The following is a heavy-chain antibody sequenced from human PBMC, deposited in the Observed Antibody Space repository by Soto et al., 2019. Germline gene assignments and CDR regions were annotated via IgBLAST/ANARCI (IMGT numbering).Heavy chain of an antibody. CDR3: ARGDREDIAVVIGARPGEYGVDV. Sequence: QVQLVESGGGVVQPGRSLRLSCAASGFTFRSYAMHWVRQAPGKGLGCVAVIAYDGSNKFYRDYVKGRFTISRDNSKNTLYLQINSLRYEDTAVYYCARGDREDIAVVIGARPGEYGVDVWGQGTTVTVSS. D-gene: IGHD2-15*01. J-gene: IGHJ6*02. CDR2: IAYDGSNK. CDR1: GFTFRSYA. V-gene: IGHV3-30-3*01.